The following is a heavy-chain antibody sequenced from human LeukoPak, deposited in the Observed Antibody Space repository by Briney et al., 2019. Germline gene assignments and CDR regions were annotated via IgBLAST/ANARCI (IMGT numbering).Heavy chain of an antibody. J-gene: IGHJ3*02. D-gene: IGHD3/OR15-3a*01. CDR3: ARDFGPRGGFQLFDI. Sequence: SETLSLTCTVSGGSISSSSYYWGWIRQPPGKGLEWIGSIYYSGSTYYNPSLKSRVTISVDTSKNQFSLKLSSVTAADTAVYYCARDFGPRGGFQLFDIWGQGTMVTVSS. CDR2: IYYSGST. V-gene: IGHV4-39*07. CDR1: GGSISSSSYY.